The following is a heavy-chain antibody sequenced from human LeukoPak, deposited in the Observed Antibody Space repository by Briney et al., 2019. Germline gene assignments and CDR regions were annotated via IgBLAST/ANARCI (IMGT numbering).Heavy chain of an antibody. D-gene: IGHD6-19*01. CDR1: GYSFTSYW. Sequence: GESLKISAKGTGYSFTSYWSGWVRQMPGKGLEWMGIIYPGDSDTRYSPSFQGQVTISADKSISTAYLQWSSLKASDTAMYYCARRKSSGEWLVQYFDYWGQGTLVTVSS. J-gene: IGHJ4*02. V-gene: IGHV5-51*01. CDR3: ARRKSSGEWLVQYFDY. CDR2: IYPGDSDT.